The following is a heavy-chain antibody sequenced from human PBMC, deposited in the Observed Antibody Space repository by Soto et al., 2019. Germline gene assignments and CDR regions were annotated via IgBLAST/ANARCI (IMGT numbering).Heavy chain of an antibody. J-gene: IGHJ3*01. V-gene: IGHV3-74*01. CDR3: ARAPGGYYID. CDR2: INTDGSST. CDR1: GFSFNSYW. Sequence: EVQLVESGGGLVQPGGSLRLSCADSGFSFNSYWMHWVRQGPGKGLVWVSRINTDGSSTNYADSVKGRFTISRDNAKNTLYLQMDSLRADDTAVYYCARAPGGYYIDWGQGTMVTVSS. D-gene: IGHD2-15*01.